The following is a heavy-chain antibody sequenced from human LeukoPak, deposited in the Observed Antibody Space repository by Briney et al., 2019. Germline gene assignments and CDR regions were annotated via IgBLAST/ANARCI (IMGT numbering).Heavy chain of an antibody. CDR1: GGSISSGSYY. J-gene: IGHJ4*02. V-gene: IGHV4-61*02. CDR3: ASQRGGYYFDY. CDR2: IYTSGST. D-gene: IGHD3-16*01. Sequence: SQTLSLTCTVSGGSISSGSYYWSWIRQPAGKGLEWIGRIYTSGSTNYNPSLKSRVTISVDTSKNQFSLKLSSVTAADTAVYYCASQRGGYYFDYWGQGTLVTVSS.